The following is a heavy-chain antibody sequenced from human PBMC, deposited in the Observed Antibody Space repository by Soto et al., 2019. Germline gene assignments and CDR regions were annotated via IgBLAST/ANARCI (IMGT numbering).Heavy chain of an antibody. D-gene: IGHD1-26*01. Sequence: VQMVQSGAEVKEPGSSVKVSCTNSGDTFSHYVMSWVRQAPGQGLEWMGSLAPISGSPNYAERFEGRLTISADAGTSTMYLELSSLKYDDTAVYSCARIGVGSRRWGQGTMVTVSS. J-gene: IGHJ3*01. CDR3: ARIGVGSRR. V-gene: IGHV1-69*18. CDR1: GDTFSHYV. CDR2: LAPISGSP.